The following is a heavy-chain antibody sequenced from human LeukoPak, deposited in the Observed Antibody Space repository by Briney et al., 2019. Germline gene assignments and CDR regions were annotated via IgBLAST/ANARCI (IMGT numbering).Heavy chain of an antibody. J-gene: IGHJ6*02. CDR1: GFTFSSYG. CDR3: AKGHYDILTGYPGVDV. CDR2: ISYDGSNK. V-gene: IGHV3-30*18. Sequence: GGSLRLSCAASGFTFSSYGMHWVRQAPGKGLEWVAVISYDGSNKYYADSVEGRFTISRDNSKNTLYLQMNSLRAEDTAVYYCAKGHYDILTGYPGVDVWGQGTTVTVSS. D-gene: IGHD3-9*01.